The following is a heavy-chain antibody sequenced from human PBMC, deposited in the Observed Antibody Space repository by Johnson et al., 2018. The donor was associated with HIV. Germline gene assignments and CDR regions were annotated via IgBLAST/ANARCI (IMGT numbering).Heavy chain of an antibody. V-gene: IGHV3-30-3*01. CDR2: ISYDGSNK. CDR3: AREMATIRGYAFDI. Sequence: QMQLVESGGGVVQPGRSLRLSCAASGFTFSSYAMHWVRQAPGKGLEWVAVISYDGSNKYYADYVKGRFTISRDNSKNTLYLQMNSLRAEDTAVYYCAREMATIRGYAFDIWGQGTMVTVYS. CDR1: GFTFSSYA. D-gene: IGHD5-24*01. J-gene: IGHJ3*02.